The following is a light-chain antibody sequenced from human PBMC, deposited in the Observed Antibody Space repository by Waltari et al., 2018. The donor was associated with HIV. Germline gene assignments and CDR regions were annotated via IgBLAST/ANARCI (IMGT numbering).Light chain of an antibody. CDR2: EVS. CDR3: SSYAGSNNRWV. Sequence: QSALTQPPSASGSPGQSVTISCTGTSSDGGGYNYVSWYQPPPGKAPKLMIYEVSKRPSGVPDRFSGSKSGSTASLTVSGLQAEDEADYYCSSYAGSNNRWVFGGGTKLTAL. CDR1: SSDGGGYNY. J-gene: IGLJ3*02. V-gene: IGLV2-8*01.